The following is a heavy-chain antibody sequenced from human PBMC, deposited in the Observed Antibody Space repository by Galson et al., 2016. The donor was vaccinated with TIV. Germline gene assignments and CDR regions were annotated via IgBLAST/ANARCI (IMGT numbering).Heavy chain of an antibody. V-gene: IGHV3-23*01. CDR1: GFTFNNYA. CDR3: AKRRNYGGDALES. D-gene: IGHD4-23*01. Sequence: SLRLSCAASGFTFNNYAMHWVRQAPGKGLEWASGISGSGGITYIAESVKGRFAISRDNSRDTLYLQLNSLRAEDTAVYYCAKRRNYGGDALESWGQGTMVTISS. J-gene: IGHJ3*02. CDR2: ISGSGGIT.